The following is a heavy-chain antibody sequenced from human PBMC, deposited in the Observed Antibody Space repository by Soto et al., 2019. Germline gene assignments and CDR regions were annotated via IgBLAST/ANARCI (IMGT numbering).Heavy chain of an antibody. CDR1: GYSFTSYW. J-gene: IGHJ4*02. Sequence: HGESLKISCKGSGYSFTSYWIGWVRQMPGKGLEWMGIIYPGDSDTRYSPSFQGQVTISADKSISTAYLQWSGLKASDTAMYYCARPDYYDSSGYYGVDYWGQGTLVTVSS. CDR2: IYPGDSDT. D-gene: IGHD3-22*01. CDR3: ARPDYYDSSGYYGVDY. V-gene: IGHV5-51*01.